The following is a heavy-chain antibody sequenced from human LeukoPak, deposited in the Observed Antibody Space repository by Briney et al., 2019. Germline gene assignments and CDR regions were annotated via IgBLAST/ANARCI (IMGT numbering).Heavy chain of an antibody. V-gene: IGHV4-39*07. CDR1: GGSISSSSYY. Sequence: SETLSLTCTVSGGSISSSSYYWGWIRQPPGKGLEWIGSIYYSGSTYYNPSLKSRVTISVDTSKNQFSLELSSVTAADTAVYYCARPRRDGYNFPPYFDYWGQGTLVTVSS. CDR3: ARPRRDGYNFPPYFDY. J-gene: IGHJ4*02. CDR2: IYYSGST. D-gene: IGHD5-24*01.